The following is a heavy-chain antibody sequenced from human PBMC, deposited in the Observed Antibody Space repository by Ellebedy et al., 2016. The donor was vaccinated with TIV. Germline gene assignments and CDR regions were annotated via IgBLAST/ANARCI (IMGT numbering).Heavy chain of an antibody. Sequence: AASVKVSCKTSGYTFRNYGINWVRQAPGQGLEWMGWISGHNGNTNYVQSLQGRLTMTTDTSTTTVYMELRSLRSDDTAVYYCARDYPYYESGNYWGQGTLVTVSS. D-gene: IGHD3-22*01. CDR2: ISGHNGNT. J-gene: IGHJ4*02. CDR3: ARDYPYYESGNY. CDR1: GYTFRNYG. V-gene: IGHV1-18*01.